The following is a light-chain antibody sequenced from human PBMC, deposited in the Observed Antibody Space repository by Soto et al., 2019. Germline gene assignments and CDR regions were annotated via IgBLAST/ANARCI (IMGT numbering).Light chain of an antibody. V-gene: IGKV3-20*01. Sequence: EIVLTQSPGTLSLSPGERATLSCRASQSVSSNFLAWYQQKPGQTPRLLIYDASSRVTGIPDRFSGSGSGTDFTLTITRLEPEDFAIYYCHQYGTSPFSFGGGTKIEIK. J-gene: IGKJ4*01. CDR2: DAS. CDR3: HQYGTSPFS. CDR1: QSVSSNF.